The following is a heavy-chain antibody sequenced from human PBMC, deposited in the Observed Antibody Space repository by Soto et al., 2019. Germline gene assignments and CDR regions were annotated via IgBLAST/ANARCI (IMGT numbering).Heavy chain of an antibody. CDR3: ARDSIRTGTTTYFDY. CDR1: GGSISSGDYY. D-gene: IGHD1-1*01. CDR2: IYYSGST. V-gene: IGHV4-31*03. Sequence: SETLSLTCTVSGGSISSGDYYWTWIRQHPGKGLEWIGYIYYSGSTYYNPSLKSRTTISVDTSENQFSLKLTSVTAADTAVYYCARDSIRTGTTTYFDYWGQGTLVTVSS. J-gene: IGHJ4*02.